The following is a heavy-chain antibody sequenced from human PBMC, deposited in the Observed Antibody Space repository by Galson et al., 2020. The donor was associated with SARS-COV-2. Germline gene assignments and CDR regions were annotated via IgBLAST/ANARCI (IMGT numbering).Heavy chain of an antibody. V-gene: IGHV4-31*03. CDR2: IYYSGST. D-gene: IGHD3-22*01. J-gene: IGHJ4*02. Sequence: SETLSLTCTVSGGSISSGGYYWSWIRQHPGKGLEWIGYIYYSGSTYYNPSLKSRVTISVDTSKKQFSLKLSSVAAADTAVYYCARGRITMIVVSHPFDYWGQGTLVTVSS. CDR1: GGSISSGGYY. CDR3: ARGRITMIVVSHPFDY.